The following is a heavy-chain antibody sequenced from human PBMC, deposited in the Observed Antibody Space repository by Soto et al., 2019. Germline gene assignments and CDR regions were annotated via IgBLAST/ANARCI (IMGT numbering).Heavy chain of an antibody. CDR2: IYHSGST. Sequence: TSETLSLTCAVSGGSSSSGGYSWSWIRQPPGKGLEWIGYIYHSGSTYYNPSLKSRITISIDRSKNQLSLKLSSVTAADTAVYYCARGMTTVTTLDYWGQGTLVTV. V-gene: IGHV4-30-2*01. J-gene: IGHJ4*02. D-gene: IGHD4-4*01. CDR3: ARGMTTVTTLDY. CDR1: GGSSSSGGYS.